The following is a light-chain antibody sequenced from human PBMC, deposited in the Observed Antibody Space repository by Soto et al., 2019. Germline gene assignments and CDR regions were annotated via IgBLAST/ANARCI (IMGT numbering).Light chain of an antibody. V-gene: IGLV2-23*02. CDR3: CSYSGVNTVM. CDR2: EVS. J-gene: IGLJ3*02. Sequence: QSALTQPASVSGSLGQSINISCTGTTSNVGGFNLVSWYQQHRGKAPKVILYEVSRRPSGISDRFSGSKSGNTAYLKISGLRAEEEADYYCCSYSGVNTVMFGGGTKLTVL. CDR1: TSNVGGFNL.